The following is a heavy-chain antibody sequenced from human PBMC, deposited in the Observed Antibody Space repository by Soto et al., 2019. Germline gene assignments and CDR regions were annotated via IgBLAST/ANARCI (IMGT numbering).Heavy chain of an antibody. V-gene: IGHV3-33*01. CDR1: GFTFSTYG. J-gene: IGHJ4*02. CDR2: IWYDGSNK. CDR3: ARDRLLGNSFDY. Sequence: QVQLVESGGGVVQPGRSLRLSCAASGFTFSTYGMHWVRRAPGKGLEWVAVIWYDGSNKYYADSVTGRFTISRDNSKSTLYLQMNSLRAEDTAVYYCARDRLLGNSFDYWGQGSLVTVSS. D-gene: IGHD1-26*01.